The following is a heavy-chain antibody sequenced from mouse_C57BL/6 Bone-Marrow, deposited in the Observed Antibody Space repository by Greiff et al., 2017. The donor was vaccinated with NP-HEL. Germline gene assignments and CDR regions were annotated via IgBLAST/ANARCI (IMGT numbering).Heavy chain of an antibody. V-gene: IGHV1-81*01. J-gene: IGHJ3*01. CDR3: ARKGYYDYDGWAWFAY. CDR1: GYTFTSYG. Sequence: VQLQQSGAELARPGASVKLSCKASGYTFTSYGISWVKQRTGQGLEWIGEIYPRSGNTYYNEKFKGKATLTADKSSSTAYMELRSLTSEDSAVYFCARKGYYDYDGWAWFAYWGQGTLVTVSA. D-gene: IGHD2-4*01. CDR2: IYPRSGNT.